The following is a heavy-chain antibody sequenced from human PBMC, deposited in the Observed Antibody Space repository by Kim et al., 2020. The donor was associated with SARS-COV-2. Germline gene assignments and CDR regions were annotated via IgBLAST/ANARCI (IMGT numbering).Heavy chain of an antibody. CDR3: AGLRYCSGMSCYNAFDT. V-gene: IGHV5-51*01. J-gene: IGHJ3*02. Sequence: GEALKISCKGSGYSFTNYWIGWVRQMPGKGLEWMGIIYPGDSDIRYSPSFQGQVIISADNSITTAYLQWSSLKASDTAIYYCAGLRYCSGMSCYNAFDTWGQGTMVTVSS. CDR1: GYSFTNYW. CDR2: IYPGDSDI. D-gene: IGHD2-15*01.